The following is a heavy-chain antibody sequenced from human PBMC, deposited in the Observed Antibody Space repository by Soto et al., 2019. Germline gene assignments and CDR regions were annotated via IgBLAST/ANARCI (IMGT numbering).Heavy chain of an antibody. D-gene: IGHD6-19*01. J-gene: IGHJ6*02. CDR1: GFTFSSYA. CDR2: ISGSGGST. V-gene: IGHV3-23*01. Sequence: QSGGSLRLSCAASGFTFSSYAMSWVRQAPGKGLEWVSAISGSGGSTYYADSVKGRFTISRDNSKNTLYLQMNSLRAEDTAVYYCAKDQMTPGQWLVRGYYYGMDVWGQGTTVTVSS. CDR3: AKDQMTPGQWLVRGYYYGMDV.